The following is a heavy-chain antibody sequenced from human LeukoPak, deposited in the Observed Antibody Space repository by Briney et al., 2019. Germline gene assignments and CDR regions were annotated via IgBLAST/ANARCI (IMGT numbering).Heavy chain of an antibody. Sequence: GGSLRLSCAASGFTFSSYAMHWVRQAPGKGLEWVAVISYDGSNKYYADSVKGRFTISRDNSKNTLYLQMNNLRAEDTAVYYCARDTTVTGLYYYGMDVWGQGTTVTVSS. V-gene: IGHV3-30-3*01. D-gene: IGHD4-17*01. CDR3: ARDTTVTGLYYYGMDV. CDR2: ISYDGSNK. J-gene: IGHJ6*02. CDR1: GFTFSSYA.